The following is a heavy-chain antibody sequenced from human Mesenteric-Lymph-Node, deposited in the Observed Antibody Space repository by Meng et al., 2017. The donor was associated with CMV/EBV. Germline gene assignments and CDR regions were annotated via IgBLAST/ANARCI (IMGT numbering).Heavy chain of an antibody. D-gene: IGHD3-10*01. CDR3: AKDSLYYYGTGSYGGGMDV. V-gene: IGHV3-23*01. J-gene: IGHJ6*02. CDR1: GGSISSSSYY. CDR2: ISGSGDST. Sequence: GESLKISCTVSGGSISSSSYYWGWSRQPPGKGLECVSGISGSGDSTDYADSVKGRFTISRDNSKDMVFLQMNSLRAEDAAVYYCAKDSLYYYGTGSYGGGMDVWGQGTTVTVSS.